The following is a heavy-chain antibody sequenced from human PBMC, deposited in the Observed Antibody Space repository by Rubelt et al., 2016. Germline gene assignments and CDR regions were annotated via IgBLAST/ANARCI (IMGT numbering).Heavy chain of an antibody. CDR3: ARGGGVGGVTAATYFDY. V-gene: IGHV3-53*01. J-gene: IGHJ4*02. Sequence: WVRQAPGKGLEWVSVIYSGGSTYYADSVKGRFTISRDNSKNTLYLQMNSLRAEDTAVYYCARGGGVGGVTAATYFDYWGQGTLVTVSS. CDR2: IYSGGST. D-gene: IGHD2-2*01.